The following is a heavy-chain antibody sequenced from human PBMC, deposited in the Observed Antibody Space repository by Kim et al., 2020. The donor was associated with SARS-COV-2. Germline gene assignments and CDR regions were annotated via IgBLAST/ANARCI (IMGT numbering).Heavy chain of an antibody. J-gene: IGHJ3*02. Sequence: SVKVSCKASGGTFSSYTISWVRQAPGQGLEWMGRIIPILGIANYAQKFQGRVTITADKSTSTAYMELSSLRSEDTAVYYCARGFARKKTSDAFDIWGQGTMVTVSS. CDR1: GGTFSSYT. V-gene: IGHV1-69*02. D-gene: IGHD3-16*01. CDR3: ARGFARKKTSDAFDI. CDR2: IIPILGIA.